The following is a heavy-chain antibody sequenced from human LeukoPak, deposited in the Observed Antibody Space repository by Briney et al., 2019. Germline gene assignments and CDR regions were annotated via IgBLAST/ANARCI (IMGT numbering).Heavy chain of an antibody. V-gene: IGHV4-39*01. CDR3: ARGRQQLEYFDY. Sequence: SETLSLTCTVSGGSISSCSYYWGWIRQPPGKGLEWIGSIYYSGSTYYNPSLKSRVTISVDTSTHQFSLKLRPVTAADTAVYYCARGRQQLEYFDYWGQGTPVTVS. D-gene: IGHD6-13*01. CDR2: IYYSGST. CDR1: GGSISSCSYY. J-gene: IGHJ4*02.